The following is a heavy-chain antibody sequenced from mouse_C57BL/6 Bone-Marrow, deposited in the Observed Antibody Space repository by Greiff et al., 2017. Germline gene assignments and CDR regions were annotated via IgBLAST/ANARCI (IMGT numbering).Heavy chain of an antibody. CDR1: GYTFTSYW. Sequence: VQLQQSGAELAKPGASVTLSCKASGYTFTSYWMPWVKQRPGQGLEWIGYINPSSGYTKYNQKFKDKATLTAAKSSSTAYMQLRSLAYEDSAVYYCARSRALDVDVWGTGTTVTVSS. J-gene: IGHJ1*03. D-gene: IGHD3-1*01. V-gene: IGHV1-7*01. CDR2: INPSSGYT. CDR3: ARSRALDVDV.